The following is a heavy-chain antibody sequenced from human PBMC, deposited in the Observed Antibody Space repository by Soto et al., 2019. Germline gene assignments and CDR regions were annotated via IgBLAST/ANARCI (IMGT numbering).Heavy chain of an antibody. CDR1: GFTFSSYW. V-gene: IGHV3-74*01. D-gene: IGHD2-15*01. Sequence: PGGSLRLSCAASGFTFSSYWMHWFGQAPGKGLVWVSRINSDGSSTSYADSVKGRFTISRDNAKNTLYLQMNSLRAEDTAVYYCVRTSLVVAAATREDYWGQGTLVTVSS. J-gene: IGHJ4*02. CDR3: VRTSLVVAAATREDY. CDR2: INSDGSST.